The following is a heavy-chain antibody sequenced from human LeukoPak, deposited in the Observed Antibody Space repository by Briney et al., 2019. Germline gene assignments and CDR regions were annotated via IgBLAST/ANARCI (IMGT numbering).Heavy chain of an antibody. Sequence: SETLSLTCTVSGGSLSSYYWSWLRQPPGKGLEWIGYIYYSGSTNYNPSLKSRVTISVDKSKNQFSLKMSSVTGADAAVYYWARVSFGLRSGNMEFDPWGQGTLFTVSS. CDR2: IYYSGST. V-gene: IGHV4-59*01. CDR1: GGSLSSYY. CDR3: ARVSFGLRSGNMEFDP. D-gene: IGHD5-18*01. J-gene: IGHJ5*02.